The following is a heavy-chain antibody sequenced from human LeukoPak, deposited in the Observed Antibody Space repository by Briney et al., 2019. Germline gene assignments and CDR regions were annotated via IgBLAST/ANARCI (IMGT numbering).Heavy chain of an antibody. CDR3: ATALGGIVVVPAADRANDY. CDR2: ISSSSSTT. V-gene: IGHV3-48*02. CDR1: GFTFSSYS. J-gene: IGHJ4*02. D-gene: IGHD2-2*01. Sequence: GGSLRLSCAASGFTFSSYSMNWVRQAPGKGLEWVSYISSSSSTTYYADSVKGRFTISRDNAKNSLYLQMNSLRDEDTAVYYCATALGGIVVVPAADRANDYWGQGTLVTVSS.